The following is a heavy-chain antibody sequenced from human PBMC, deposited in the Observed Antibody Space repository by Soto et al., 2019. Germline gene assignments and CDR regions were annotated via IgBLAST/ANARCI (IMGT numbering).Heavy chain of an antibody. CDR2: ISFDGSKK. V-gene: IGHV3-30*18. CDR3: AKDLSATYIYGYQGGYFDY. J-gene: IGHJ4*02. CDR1: GFTFSSYG. Sequence: QVQLVESGGGVVQPGRSLRLSCAASGFTFSSYGMSWVRQAPGKGLESVAVISFDGSKKYYADSVKGRFTISRDKSKKTLYLQMNSLRAEDTAVYYCAKDLSATYIYGYQGGYFDYWGQGTLVTVSS. D-gene: IGHD5-18*01.